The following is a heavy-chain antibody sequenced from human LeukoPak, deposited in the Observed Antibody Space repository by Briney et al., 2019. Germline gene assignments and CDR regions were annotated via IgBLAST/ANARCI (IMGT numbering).Heavy chain of an antibody. CDR2: ISYDGSNK. J-gene: IGHJ6*03. CDR1: GFTFSSYA. V-gene: IGHV3-30*04. CDR3: ARAERQGVDTDQIQQNYYYYMDV. Sequence: PGGSLRLSCAASGFTFSSYAMHWVRQAPGKGLEWVAVISYDGSNKYYADSVKGRFTISRDNSKNTLYLQMNSLRAEDTAVYYCARAERQGVDTDQIQQNYYYYMDVWGKGTTVTVSS. D-gene: IGHD5-18*01.